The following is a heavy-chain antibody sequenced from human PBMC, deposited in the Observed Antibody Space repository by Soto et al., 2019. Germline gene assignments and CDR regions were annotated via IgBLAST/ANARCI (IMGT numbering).Heavy chain of an antibody. Sequence: QVQLVESGGGVVQPGRSLRLSCAASGFTFSSYAMHWVRQAPGKGLEWVAVISYDGSNKYYADSVKGRFTISRDNSKNTLYLQMTSLRAEDTAVYYCARVPYDSSGLFDYWGQGTLVTVSS. CDR1: GFTFSSYA. CDR3: ARVPYDSSGLFDY. CDR2: ISYDGSNK. D-gene: IGHD3-22*01. V-gene: IGHV3-30-3*01. J-gene: IGHJ4*02.